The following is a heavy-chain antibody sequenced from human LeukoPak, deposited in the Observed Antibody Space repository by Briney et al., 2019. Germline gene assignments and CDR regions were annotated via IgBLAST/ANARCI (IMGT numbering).Heavy chain of an antibody. Sequence: GASVKVSCKASGYTFTGYYMHWVRQAPGQGLEWMGWINPNSGGTNYAQKFRGRVTMTRDTSISTAYMELSRLRSDDTAVYYCAKGSGSYRGYFDYWGQGTLVTVSS. V-gene: IGHV1-2*02. CDR3: AKGSGSYRGYFDY. J-gene: IGHJ4*02. CDR1: GYTFTGYY. D-gene: IGHD3-10*01. CDR2: INPNSGGT.